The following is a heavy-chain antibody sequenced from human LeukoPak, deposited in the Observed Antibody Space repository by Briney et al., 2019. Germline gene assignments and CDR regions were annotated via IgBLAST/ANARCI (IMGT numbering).Heavy chain of an antibody. D-gene: IGHD6-13*01. CDR3: ARGAYSSSWYGNWFDP. CDR1: GFTFSSHE. Sequence: GGSLRLSCAASGFTFSSHEMNWVRQAPGKGLEWVSYISSSGSTIYYADSVKGRFSISRDNDKNSLYLQMKRLRAEDTAVYYCARGAYSSSWYGNWFDPWGQGTLVTVSS. V-gene: IGHV3-48*03. J-gene: IGHJ5*02. CDR2: ISSSGSTI.